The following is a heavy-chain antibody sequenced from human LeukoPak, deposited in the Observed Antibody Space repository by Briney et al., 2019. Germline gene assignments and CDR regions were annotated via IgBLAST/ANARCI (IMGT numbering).Heavy chain of an antibody. Sequence: SETLSLTCTVSGDSISNYYWNWVRQPADQGLEWIGRMYTSGSPNYNPPLKGRVTMSVDTSKNQFSLNLFSVTAADTAVYYCARSASDAVAGYKIFDYWGQGTLVTVSS. CDR1: GDSISNYY. V-gene: IGHV4-4*07. CDR3: ARSASDAVAGYKIFDY. J-gene: IGHJ4*02. CDR2: MYTSGSP. D-gene: IGHD6-19*01.